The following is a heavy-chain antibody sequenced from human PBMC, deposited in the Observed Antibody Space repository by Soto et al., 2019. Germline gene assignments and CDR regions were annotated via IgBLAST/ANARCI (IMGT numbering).Heavy chain of an antibody. V-gene: IGHV1-8*01. CDR1: GYTFTRYD. J-gene: IGHJ6*02. CDR3: ARGKLQQQLVIYYYGMDV. Sequence: GASVEVSCKSSGYTFTRYDMNWVGQAAGQGREWMGWMNPNRGNTGYSQKFQGRVTMTRNTSISTAYMELSSLRSEDTAVYYCARGKLQQQLVIYYYGMDVWGQGTTVTVSS. D-gene: IGHD6-13*01. CDR2: MNPNRGNT.